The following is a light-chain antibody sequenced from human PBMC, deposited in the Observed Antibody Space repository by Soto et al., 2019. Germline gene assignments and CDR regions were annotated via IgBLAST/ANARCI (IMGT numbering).Light chain of an antibody. CDR3: NAQADNGKHV. CDR2: EVS. J-gene: IGLJ1*01. Sequence: QSALTLPPSASGSPGQSVTISCTGNSNDVGHSSFISWYQQHPGKGPKLIIYEVSKRPSGVPDRFSGSKSGNTASLSVSGLQDEDEADYFCNAQADNGKHVFGTGTKLTVL. V-gene: IGLV2-8*01. CDR1: SNDVGHSSF.